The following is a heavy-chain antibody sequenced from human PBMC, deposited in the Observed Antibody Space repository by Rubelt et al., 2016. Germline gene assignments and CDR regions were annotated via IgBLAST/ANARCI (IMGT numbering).Heavy chain of an antibody. CDR1: GFTFSNAW. CDR2: IKTKTDGGPT. J-gene: IGHJ4*02. Sequence: EVQLVESGGGLVKPGGSLRLSCAASGFTFSNAWMSWVRQAPGKGLEWVGRIKTKTDGGPTDYAAPVKGRFTISRDDSKNELYLQMNSLKTEDTAVYYCDTVTVVDVHRDYWGQGTLVTVSS. V-gene: IGHV3-15*01. D-gene: IGHD4-23*01. CDR3: DTVTVVDVHRDY.